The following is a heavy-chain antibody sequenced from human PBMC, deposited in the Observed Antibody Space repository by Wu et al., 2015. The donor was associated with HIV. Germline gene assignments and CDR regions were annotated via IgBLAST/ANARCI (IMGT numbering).Heavy chain of an antibody. CDR3: ARDRDRYIAVAARGSGHDAFDI. CDR2: ISAYNGNT. CDR1: GYTFTSYG. V-gene: IGHV1-18*01. J-gene: IGHJ3*02. Sequence: QVQLVQSGAEVKKPGASVKVSCKASGYTFTSYGISWVRQAPGQGLEWMGWISAYNGNTNYAQKLQGRVTMTTDTSTSTAYMELRSLRSDDTAVYYCARDRDRYIAVAARGSGHDAFDIWGQGTMVTVSS. D-gene: IGHD6-19*01.